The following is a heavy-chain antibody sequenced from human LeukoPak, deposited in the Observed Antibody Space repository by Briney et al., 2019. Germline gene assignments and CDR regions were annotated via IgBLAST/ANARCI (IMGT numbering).Heavy chain of an antibody. V-gene: IGHV4-34*01. CDR3: ARASSSGYYYYFFDY. D-gene: IGHD3-22*01. Sequence: SETLSLTCAVYGGSFSGYYWSWIRQPPGKGLEWIGEINHSGSTNYNPSLKSRVTISVDKSKNQFSLKLSSVTAADTAVYYCARASSSGYYYYFFDYWGQGTLVTVSS. J-gene: IGHJ4*02. CDR2: INHSGST. CDR1: GGSFSGYY.